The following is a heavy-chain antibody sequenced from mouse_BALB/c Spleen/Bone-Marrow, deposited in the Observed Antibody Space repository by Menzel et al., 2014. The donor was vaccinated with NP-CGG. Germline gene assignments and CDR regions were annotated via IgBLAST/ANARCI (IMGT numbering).Heavy chain of an antibody. V-gene: IGHV5-6*02. CDR3: ARRGYGNSYWYFDV. CDR2: ISVLHSYT. D-gene: IGHD2-10*02. Sequence: EVMLVESGGDLVKPGGSLKLSCAASGFTFSSYGMSWVRQTPDKRLEWVAIISVLHSYTYYPDSVKGRFTISRDNAKNTLYLQMSSLKSEDTAMYYCARRGYGNSYWYFDVWGAGTTVTVSS. J-gene: IGHJ1*01. CDR1: GFTFSSYG.